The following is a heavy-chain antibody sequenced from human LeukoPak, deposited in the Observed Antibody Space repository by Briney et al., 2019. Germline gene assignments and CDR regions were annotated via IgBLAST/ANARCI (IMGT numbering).Heavy chain of an antibody. CDR3: AREDSGGDCLGY. Sequence: ASVKVSFKASGYSFTTYYVHWVRQAPGQGLEWMGYMRPASGDSNFAQKFQDRVTMTRDTSISTAYLELSRLTSDDTAVYYCAREDSGGDCLGYWGQGTLVTVSS. CDR1: GYSFTTYY. D-gene: IGHD2-21*01. V-gene: IGHV1-2*02. J-gene: IGHJ4*02. CDR2: MRPASGDS.